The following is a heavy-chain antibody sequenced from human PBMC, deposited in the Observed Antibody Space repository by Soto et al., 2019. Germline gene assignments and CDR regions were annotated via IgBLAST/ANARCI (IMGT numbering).Heavy chain of an antibody. CDR1: GFTFSTYA. V-gene: IGHV3-23*01. Sequence: GGSLRLSCAASGFTFSTYAMSWVRQAPGKGLEWVSAISASGESTYSADSVKGRFTISRDNSMNALYLQMSSLRIEGTAVYYSAHPRGYGVFDAYDICGQGTMVTV. J-gene: IGHJ3*02. CDR2: ISASGEST. D-gene: IGHD2-8*01. CDR3: AHPRGYGVFDAYDI.